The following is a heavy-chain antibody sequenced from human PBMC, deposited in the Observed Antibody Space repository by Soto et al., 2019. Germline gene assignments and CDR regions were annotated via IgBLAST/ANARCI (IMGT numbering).Heavy chain of an antibody. CDR3: ARGNHRGLQLWYFDL. Sequence: QVQLVQSGAEVKKPGSSVTVSCKASGGTFSSYTISWVRQAPGQGLEWMGGFNPIFGTANYAQKFQGRVTITADECTSTVYMELSSLRSEDTAVYYCARGNHRGLQLWYFDLWGRGTLVTVSA. J-gene: IGHJ2*01. CDR1: GGTFSSYT. CDR2: FNPIFGTA. D-gene: IGHD5-12*01. V-gene: IGHV1-69*12.